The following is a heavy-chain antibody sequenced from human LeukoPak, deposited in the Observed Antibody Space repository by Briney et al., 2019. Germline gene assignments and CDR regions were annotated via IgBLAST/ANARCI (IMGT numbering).Heavy chain of an antibody. D-gene: IGHD3-16*01. CDR3: AREPPGGGFDY. Sequence: PGGSLRLSCTASGFTVSSDYMSWVRQAPGKGLEWVSVVYNGGNTYYADSVKGRFTISRDNSKNTLYLQMNSLRAEDTAVYYCAREPPGGGFDYWGQGTLVTVSS. CDR1: GFTVSSDY. CDR2: VYNGGNT. J-gene: IGHJ4*02. V-gene: IGHV3-66*01.